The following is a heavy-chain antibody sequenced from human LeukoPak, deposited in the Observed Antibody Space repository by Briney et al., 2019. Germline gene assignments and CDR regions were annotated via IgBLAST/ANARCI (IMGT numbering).Heavy chain of an antibody. CDR2: ISWNSGSI. CDR3: AKGKHIVVVTAIDD. V-gene: IGHV3-9*01. CDR1: GFTFDDYA. D-gene: IGHD2-21*02. J-gene: IGHJ4*02. Sequence: GRSLRLSCAASGFTFDDYAMHWVRQAPGKGLEWVSGISWNSGSIGYADSVKGRFTISRDNDKNSLYLQMNCLRPEDTALYYCAKGKHIVVVTAIDDWGQGTLVTVSS.